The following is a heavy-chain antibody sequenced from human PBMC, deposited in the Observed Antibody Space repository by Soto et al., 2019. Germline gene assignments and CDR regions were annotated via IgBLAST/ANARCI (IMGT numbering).Heavy chain of an antibody. CDR3: ASIIYDGGNSDY. CDR2: IYHSGST. Sequence: ETLSLTCTVSGGSIGSDHYYWGWIRQPPGKGLEWIGEIYHSGSTNYNPSLKSRVTISVDKSKNQFSLKLSSVTAADTAVYYCASIIYDGGNSDYWGQGTLVTVSS. D-gene: IGHD2-21*02. V-gene: IGHV4-39*07. J-gene: IGHJ4*02. CDR1: GGSIGSDHYY.